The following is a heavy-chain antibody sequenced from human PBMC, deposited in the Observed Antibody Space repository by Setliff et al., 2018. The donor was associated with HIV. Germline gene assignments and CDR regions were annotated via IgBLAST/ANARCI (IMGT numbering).Heavy chain of an antibody. CDR1: GGSISRFY. CDR2: IYYGGT. CDR3: ARLIHTGLLYFDF. J-gene: IGHJ4*02. V-gene: IGHV4-59*08. D-gene: IGHD2-8*02. Sequence: PLETLSLTCTVSGGSISRFYWSWIRQPPGKGLEWIGSIYYGGTNYSPSLRSRVTISLDTSKNQFSLNLRSVTAADTAVYFCARLIHTGLLYFDFWGLGTLVTVSS.